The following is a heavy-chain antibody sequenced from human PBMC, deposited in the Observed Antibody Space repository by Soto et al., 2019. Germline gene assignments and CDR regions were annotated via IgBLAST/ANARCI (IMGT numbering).Heavy chain of an antibody. CDR1: GFTFSDFY. J-gene: IGHJ4*02. CDR3: ATPGTRLDD. CDR2: MSSDGSTI. Sequence: PGGSLRLSCAASGFTFSDFYMSWIRQAPGKGLEWVSYMSSDGSTIYYADSVKGRFTISRDNAKNSLYLQMNSLRAEDTAMYYCATPGTRLDDWGQGTLVTVSS. D-gene: IGHD1-1*01. V-gene: IGHV3-11*01.